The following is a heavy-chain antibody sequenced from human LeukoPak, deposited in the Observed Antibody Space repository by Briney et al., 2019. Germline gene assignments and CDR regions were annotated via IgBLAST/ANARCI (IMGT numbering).Heavy chain of an antibody. J-gene: IGHJ4*02. CDR3: ARESGYAVGDF. Sequence: GGSLRLSCAASGFNVRSNYMSWFRQAPGKGLEWASVIYNDGRTYYADSVKGRFIICKDTSRNTVLLQMNNLRADDTAVYYCARESGYAVGDFWGRGTLVIVSS. D-gene: IGHD5-12*01. CDR2: IYNDGRT. CDR1: GFNVRSNY. V-gene: IGHV3-53*01.